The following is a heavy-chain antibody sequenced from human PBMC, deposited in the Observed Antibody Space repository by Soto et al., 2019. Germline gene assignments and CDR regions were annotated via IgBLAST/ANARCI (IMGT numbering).Heavy chain of an antibody. CDR1: GFSFSSYT. Sequence: PGGSLRLSCAASGFSFSSYTIHWVRQAPGKGLDWVSLISNDGRNKYYGDSVKGRFTISRDNSKNTLFLQMDSLRPEDTAVYYCARSGSGVNYFYYGMEVWGQGTTVTVSS. D-gene: IGHD3-10*01. J-gene: IGHJ6*02. CDR2: ISNDGRNK. CDR3: ARSGSGVNYFYYGMEV. V-gene: IGHV3-30*04.